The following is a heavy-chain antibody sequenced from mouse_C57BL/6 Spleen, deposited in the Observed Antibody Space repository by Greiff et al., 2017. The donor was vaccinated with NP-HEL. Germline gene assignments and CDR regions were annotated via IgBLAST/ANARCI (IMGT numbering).Heavy chain of an antibody. CDR3: AREIYYAMDY. J-gene: IGHJ4*01. Sequence: QVQLKESGPELVKPGASVMISCKASGYAFSSSWMNWVKQRPGKGLEWIGRIYPGDGDTNYNGKFKGKATLTADKSSSTAYMQLSSLTSEDSAVYFCAREIYYAMDYWGQGTSVTVSS. CDR1: GYAFSSSW. CDR2: IYPGDGDT. V-gene: IGHV1-82*01.